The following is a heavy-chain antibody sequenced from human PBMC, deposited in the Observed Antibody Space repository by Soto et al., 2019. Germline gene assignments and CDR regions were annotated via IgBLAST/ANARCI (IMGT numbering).Heavy chain of an antibody. Sequence: QAQLVESGGGVVQPGGSLRLSCAASGFTFNAYGMHWVRQAPGKGLEWVAVISYDGGNAYYVDSVKGRFTISRDDPKNTLHLQMNSLRVEHTAVYYCAKGKDIAAAGIGDNYYYTGLDVWGQGTPVTVSS. V-gene: IGHV3-30*18. J-gene: IGHJ6*02. CDR1: GFTFNAYG. CDR3: AKGKDIAAAGIGDNYYYTGLDV. D-gene: IGHD6-13*01. CDR2: ISYDGGNA.